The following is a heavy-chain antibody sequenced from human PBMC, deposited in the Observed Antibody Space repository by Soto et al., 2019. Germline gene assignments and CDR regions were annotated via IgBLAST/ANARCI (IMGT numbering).Heavy chain of an antibody. V-gene: IGHV3-30*18. CDR2: ISYDGSNQ. J-gene: IGHJ4*02. CDR3: AKDQASGQGSFDS. CDR1: GFTFNIYG. Sequence: VKLVESGGGVVQPGGSLRLSCAASGFTFNIYGMHWVRQAPDKGLEWVALISYDGSNQYYADSVKGRFTISRDNSKCTLFLQINSLRADDTAVYYCAKDQASGQGSFDSWGQGTLVTVSS.